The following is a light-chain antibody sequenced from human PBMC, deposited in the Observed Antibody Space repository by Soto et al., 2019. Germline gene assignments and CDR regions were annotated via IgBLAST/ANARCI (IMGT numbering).Light chain of an antibody. CDR2: DAS. Sequence: EIVLTQSPATLSLSPGERATLSCRASQSVRSYLAWYQQKPGQAPRLLIYDASNRATGIPARFSGSGSGTDFTLNISSLEPEDFGVYYCQQCGNWPPITFGQGTRLEIK. V-gene: IGKV3-11*01. CDR1: QSVRSY. J-gene: IGKJ5*01. CDR3: QQCGNWPPIT.